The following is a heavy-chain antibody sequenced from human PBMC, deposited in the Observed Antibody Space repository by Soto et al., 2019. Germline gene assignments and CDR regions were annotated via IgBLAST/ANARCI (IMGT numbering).Heavy chain of an antibody. Sequence: GGSLRLSCAASGFTFSSYAMSWVRQAPGKGLEWVSAISGSGGSTYYADSVKGRFTISRDNSKNTLYLQMNSLRAEDTAVYYCAKDKVLYSSSSLYDYWGQGTLVTVPQ. CDR2: ISGSGGST. CDR1: GFTFSSYA. D-gene: IGHD6-6*01. CDR3: AKDKVLYSSSSLYDY. V-gene: IGHV3-23*01. J-gene: IGHJ4*02.